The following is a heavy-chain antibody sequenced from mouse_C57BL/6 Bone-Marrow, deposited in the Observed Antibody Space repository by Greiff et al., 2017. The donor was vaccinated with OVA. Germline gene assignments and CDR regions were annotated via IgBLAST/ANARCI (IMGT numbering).Heavy chain of an antibody. D-gene: IGHD1-1*01. J-gene: IGHJ2*01. CDR2: INPGSGGT. Sequence: VQLQQSGAELVRPGTSVKVSCKASGYAFTNYLIEWVKQRPGQGLEWIGVINPGSGGTNYNEKFKGKATLTADKSSSTAYMQLSSLTSEDSAVYVCAREGEVTTVVDGGYFDYWGQGTTLTVSS. V-gene: IGHV1-54*01. CDR3: AREGEVTTVVDGGYFDY. CDR1: GYAFTNYL.